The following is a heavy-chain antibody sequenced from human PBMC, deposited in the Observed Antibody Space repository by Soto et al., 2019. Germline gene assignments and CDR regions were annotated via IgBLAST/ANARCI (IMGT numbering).Heavy chain of an antibody. CDR2: IIPIFGTA. Sequence: ASVKVSCKASGGTFSSYAISWVRQAPGQGLEWMGGIIPIFGTANYAQKFQGRVTITADKSTSTAYMELSSLRSEDTAVYYCARESYSGYDYYFDYWGQGTLVTSPQ. CDR1: GGTFSSYA. J-gene: IGHJ4*02. V-gene: IGHV1-69*06. CDR3: ARESYSGYDYYFDY. D-gene: IGHD5-12*01.